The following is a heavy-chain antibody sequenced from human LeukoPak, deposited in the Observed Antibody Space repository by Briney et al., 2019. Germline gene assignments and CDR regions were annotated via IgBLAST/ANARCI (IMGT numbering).Heavy chain of an antibody. D-gene: IGHD3-3*01. CDR1: GYNFTSSW. CDR3: ARSDYLFWSGYFHWYFDL. CDR2: IYPGDSDT. Sequence: KIGESLKISCKGSGYNFTSSWIGWVRQMPGKGLEWMGIIYPGDSDTRYSPSFQGQVTISADKSISTAYLQWSSLKASDTAMYYCARSDYLFWSGYFHWYFDLWGRGTLVTVFS. V-gene: IGHV5-51*01. J-gene: IGHJ2*01.